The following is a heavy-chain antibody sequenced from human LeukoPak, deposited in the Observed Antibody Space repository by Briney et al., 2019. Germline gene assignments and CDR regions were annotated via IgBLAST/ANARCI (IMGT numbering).Heavy chain of an antibody. CDR1: GYTFTSSG. CDR3: ARDYIEQWLVPRYFDY. D-gene: IGHD6-19*01. J-gene: IGHJ4*02. Sequence: ASVKVSCTASGYTFTSSGISWVRQAPGQGLEWRGWISAYNGDTNYAQKLQGRVTMTTDTSTSTAYRELRSLRSDDTAVYYCARDYIEQWLVPRYFDYWGQGTLVTVSS. V-gene: IGHV1-18*01. CDR2: ISAYNGDT.